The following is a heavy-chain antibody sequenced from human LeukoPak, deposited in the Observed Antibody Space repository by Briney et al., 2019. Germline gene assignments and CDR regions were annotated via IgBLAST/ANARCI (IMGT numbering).Heavy chain of an antibody. CDR2: ISYDGSNK. CDR3: ARAGGNPYFDY. V-gene: IGHV3-30-3*01. CDR1: GFTFSSYA. D-gene: IGHD4-23*01. Sequence: TGGSLRPSCAASGFTFSSYAMHWVRQAPGKGLEWVAVISYDGSNKYYADSVKGRFTISRDNSKNTLYLQMNSLRAEDTAVYYCARAGGNPYFDYWGQGTLVTVSS. J-gene: IGHJ4*02.